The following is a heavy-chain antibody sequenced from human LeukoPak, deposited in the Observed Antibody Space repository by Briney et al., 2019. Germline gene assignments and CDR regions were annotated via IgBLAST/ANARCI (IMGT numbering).Heavy chain of an antibody. D-gene: IGHD6-13*01. Sequence: PSETLSLTCAVYGGSFSGYYCSWIRQPPGNGLEWIGEINHSGSTNYNPSLKSRVTISVDTSKNQFSLKLSSVTAADTAVYYCARDRSSSWYVDYWGQGTLVSVSS. J-gene: IGHJ4*02. CDR1: GGSFSGYY. CDR3: ARDRSSSWYVDY. CDR2: INHSGST. V-gene: IGHV4-34*01.